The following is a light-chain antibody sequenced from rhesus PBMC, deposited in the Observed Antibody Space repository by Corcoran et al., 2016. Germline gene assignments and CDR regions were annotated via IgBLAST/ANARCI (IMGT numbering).Light chain of an antibody. V-gene: IGKV1-22*01. CDR2: NAA. Sequence: DIQMTQSPSSLSSSVEDTVTITCWASQGNRSWLAWYQQKPGKAPKLLIYNAARLQSGVPSRFSGSGSGTVCPLTISILQSEGFATYYCQQYSSKPPTFGQGTKVEIK. CDR1: QGNRSW. CDR3: QQYSSKPPT. J-gene: IGKJ1*01.